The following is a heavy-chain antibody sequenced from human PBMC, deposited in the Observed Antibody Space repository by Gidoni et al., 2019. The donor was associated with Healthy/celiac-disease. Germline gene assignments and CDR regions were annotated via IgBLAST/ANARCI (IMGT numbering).Heavy chain of an antibody. V-gene: IGHV3-49*04. CDR1: GFTFVDYA. D-gene: IGHD4-17*01. CDR2: IRSKAYGGTT. CDR3: TRDGMTTVMNFDY. J-gene: IGHJ4*02. Sequence: EVQLVESGGGLVQPGRSLRLSCKASGFTFVDYAMRWVRRAPGKGLEWVGFIRSKAYGGTTEYAGSVKGRFTISRDDSKSIAYLQMNSLKTEDTAVYYCTRDGMTTVMNFDYWGQGTLVTVSS.